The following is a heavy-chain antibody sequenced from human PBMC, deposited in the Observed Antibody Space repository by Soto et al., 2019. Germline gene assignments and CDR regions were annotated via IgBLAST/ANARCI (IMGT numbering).Heavy chain of an antibody. V-gene: IGHV1-18*01. CDR1: GYTFTSYG. CDR2: ISAYNGNT. Sequence: QVQLVQSGAEVKKPGASVKVSCKASGYTFTSYGISWVRQAPGQGLEWMGWISAYNGNTNYAQKLQGRVTMTSDTSTSTAYMELRSLRSDDTAVYYCARDSSGWYPPRPLPPGYWGQGTLVTVSS. CDR3: ARDSSGWYPPRPLPPGY. D-gene: IGHD6-19*01. J-gene: IGHJ4*02.